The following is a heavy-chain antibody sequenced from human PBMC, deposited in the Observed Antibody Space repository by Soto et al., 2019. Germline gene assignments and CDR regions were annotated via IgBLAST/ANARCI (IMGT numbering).Heavy chain of an antibody. Sequence: PGGSLRLSCAASGFTFSSYAMHWVRQAPGKGLEWVAVISYDGSNKYYADSVKGRFTISRDNSKNTLYLQMNSLRAEDTAVYYCARDLGCGGDCYSIFDYWGQGTLVTVFS. CDR1: GFTFSSYA. CDR2: ISYDGSNK. CDR3: ARDLGCGGDCYSIFDY. V-gene: IGHV3-30-3*01. D-gene: IGHD2-21*02. J-gene: IGHJ4*02.